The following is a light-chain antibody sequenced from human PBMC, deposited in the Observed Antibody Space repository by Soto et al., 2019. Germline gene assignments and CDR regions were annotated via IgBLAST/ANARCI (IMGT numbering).Light chain of an antibody. CDR3: QQYSSYSPWT. V-gene: IGKV1-5*01. CDR2: DAS. J-gene: IGKJ1*01. Sequence: DIQMTQSPSSLSASIGYRVTITCRASQSISKWLAWHQQKPGKAPRLLIYDASSLQSGVPSRFSGSGSGAEFTLTIRSLQPDDIATYYCQQYSSYSPWTFGEWTQGGYQ. CDR1: QSISKW.